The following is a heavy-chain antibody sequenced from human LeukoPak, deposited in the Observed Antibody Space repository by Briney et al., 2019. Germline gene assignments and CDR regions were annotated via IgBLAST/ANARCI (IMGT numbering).Heavy chain of an antibody. CDR1: GGSISSSSYY. CDR3: ARFPHYYDSSGYSHGEDAFDI. Sequence: PSETLSLTCTVSGGSISSSSYYWGWIRQPPGKGLEWIGSIYYSGSTYYNPSLKSRVTISVDTSKNQFSLKLSSVTAADTAVYYCARFPHYYDSSGYSHGEDAFDIWGQGTMVTVSS. CDR2: IYYSGST. D-gene: IGHD3-22*01. V-gene: IGHV4-39*01. J-gene: IGHJ3*02.